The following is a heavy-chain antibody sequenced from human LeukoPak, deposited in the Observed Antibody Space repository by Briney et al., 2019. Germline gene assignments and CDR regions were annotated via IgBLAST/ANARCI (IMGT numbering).Heavy chain of an antibody. CDR3: ARLPLGPDAFDI. Sequence: PSETLSLTCTVSGGSISSSSYYWGWIRQPPGKGLEWIGSIYYSGSTYYNPSLKSRVTISVDTSKNQFSLKLSSVTAADAAVYYCARLPLGPDAFDIWGQGTMVTASS. J-gene: IGHJ3*02. CDR2: IYYSGST. CDR1: GGSISSSSYY. V-gene: IGHV4-39*01.